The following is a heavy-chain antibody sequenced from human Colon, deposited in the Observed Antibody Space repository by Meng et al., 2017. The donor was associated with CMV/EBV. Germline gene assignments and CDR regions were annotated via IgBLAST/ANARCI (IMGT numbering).Heavy chain of an antibody. D-gene: IGHD2-2*01. J-gene: IGHJ5*02. CDR2: NYNGGST. V-gene: IGHV3-66*01. Sequence: GEALNICWAASEFTVSSNYMSGGRQAPGRGLEWGSVNYNGGSTYYADSVKGRFTISRDNSKNTLYLQMNSLRAEDTAVYYCARGFSSTPTFDPWGQGTLVTVSS. CDR3: ARGFSSTPTFDP. CDR1: EFTVSSNY.